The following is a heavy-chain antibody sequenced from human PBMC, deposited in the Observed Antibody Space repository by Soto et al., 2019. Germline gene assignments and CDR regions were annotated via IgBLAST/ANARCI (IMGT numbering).Heavy chain of an antibody. Sequence: QGHLVQSGAEVKTPGASVKVSCKTSGYTFTSFGISWVRQAPGQGLEWMGWISGYNGNTKFAQTFQGRVTMTTDTSTSTAYMDLRSLRSDDTAVYYCPRDNVWGTYRSRDPFDIWGQGTLVTVSS. CDR2: ISGYNGNT. CDR1: GYTFTSFG. J-gene: IGHJ3*02. V-gene: IGHV1-18*01. CDR3: PRDNVWGTYRSRDPFDI. D-gene: IGHD3-16*02.